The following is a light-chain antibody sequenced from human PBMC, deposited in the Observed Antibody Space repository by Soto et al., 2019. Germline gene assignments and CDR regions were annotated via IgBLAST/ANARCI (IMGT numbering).Light chain of an antibody. J-gene: IGKJ2*01. V-gene: IGKV3-15*01. CDR3: QHYNYWPYT. CDR1: QSFSKN. CDR2: AAS. Sequence: EFLMTQSPSTLSVSPGERATLSCTASQSFSKNLAWYQQKPGQAPRLLIYAASTRATGVPARFSGSGSGTDFTLTISSLQSEDFAVYYCQHYNYWPYTFGQGTKVDVK.